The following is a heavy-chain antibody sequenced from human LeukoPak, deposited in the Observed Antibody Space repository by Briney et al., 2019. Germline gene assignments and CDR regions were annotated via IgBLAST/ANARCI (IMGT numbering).Heavy chain of an antibody. CDR3: AKDKNPYSGSYYVDY. J-gene: IGHJ4*02. D-gene: IGHD1-26*01. Sequence: GGSLRLSCAASGFTFDDYGMSWVRQAPGKGLEWVSGINWNGGGTGYEDSVKGRFTISRDNSKNTLYLQMNSLRAEDTAVYYCAKDKNPYSGSYYVDYWGQGTLVTVSS. V-gene: IGHV3-20*04. CDR1: GFTFDDYG. CDR2: INWNGGGT.